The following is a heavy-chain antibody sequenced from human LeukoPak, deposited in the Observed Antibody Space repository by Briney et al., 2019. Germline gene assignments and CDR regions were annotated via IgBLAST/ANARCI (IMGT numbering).Heavy chain of an antibody. CDR3: ARLTREVGYDSSGYYLDY. CDR2: IYYSGST. Sequence: SETLSLTCTVSGGSISSYYWSWIRQPPGKGLEWIGYIYYSGSTNYNPSLKSRVTISVDTSKNQFFLKLSSVTAADTAVYYCARLTREVGYDSSGYYLDYWGQGTLVTVSS. J-gene: IGHJ4*02. V-gene: IGHV4-59*08. D-gene: IGHD3-22*01. CDR1: GGSISSYY.